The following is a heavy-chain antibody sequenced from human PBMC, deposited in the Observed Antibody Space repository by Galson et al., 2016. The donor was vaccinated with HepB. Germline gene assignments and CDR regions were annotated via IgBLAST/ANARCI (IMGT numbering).Heavy chain of an antibody. J-gene: IGHJ6*02. CDR3: ARDGSLGPTVTTGGHGMDV. Sequence: SLRLSCAASGFTFRSYGMHWVRQAPGKGLEWVAVIWYDGSNKYYADSVKGRFTISRDNSKNTLYLQMNSLRAEDTAVDYCARDGSLGPTVTTGGHGMDVWGQGTTVPVSS. D-gene: IGHD4-17*01. V-gene: IGHV3-33*01. CDR1: GFTFRSYG. CDR2: IWYDGSNK.